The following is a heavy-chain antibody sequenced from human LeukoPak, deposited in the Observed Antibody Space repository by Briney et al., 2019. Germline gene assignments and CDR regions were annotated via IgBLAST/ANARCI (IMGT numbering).Heavy chain of an antibody. V-gene: IGHV3-11*06. CDR2: ISSSSSYT. Sequence: PGGSLRLSCAASGFTFSDYYMSWIRQAPGKGLEWVSYISSSSSYTNYADSVKGRFTISRDNAKNSLYLQMNSLRAEDTALYYCARARNDYDSNGFSFLDFWGQGTLVIVSS. CDR3: ARARNDYDSNGFSFLDF. J-gene: IGHJ4*02. D-gene: IGHD3-22*01. CDR1: GFTFSDYY.